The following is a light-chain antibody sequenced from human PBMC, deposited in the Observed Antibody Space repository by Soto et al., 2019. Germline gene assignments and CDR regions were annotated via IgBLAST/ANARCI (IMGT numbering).Light chain of an antibody. CDR2: EVN. CDR3: CTYAGRSTLVV. CDR1: SSDVGSYNL. V-gene: IGLV2-23*02. J-gene: IGLJ2*01. Sequence: QSALTQPASVSGSPGQSITISCTGTSSDVGSYNLVSWYQQHPGKAPKLMIYEVNKRPSGVSNRFSGSKSGNTASLTISGLQAEDEADYYCCTYAGRSTLVVFGGGTKVTVL.